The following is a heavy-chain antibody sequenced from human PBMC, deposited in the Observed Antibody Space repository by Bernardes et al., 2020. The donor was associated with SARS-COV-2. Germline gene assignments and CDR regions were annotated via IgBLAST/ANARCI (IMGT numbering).Heavy chain of an antibody. V-gene: IGHV4-59*01. CDR2: IYYSGST. J-gene: IGHJ4*02. CDR3: ARGRLPGYSSGWVY. CDR1: GGSISSYY. D-gene: IGHD6-19*01. Sequence: SETLSLTCAVSGGSISSYYWSWIRQPPGKGLEWIGYIYYSGSTNYNPSLKSRVTISVDTSKNQFSLKLSSVTAADTAVYYCARGRLPGYSSGWVYWGQGTLVTVSS.